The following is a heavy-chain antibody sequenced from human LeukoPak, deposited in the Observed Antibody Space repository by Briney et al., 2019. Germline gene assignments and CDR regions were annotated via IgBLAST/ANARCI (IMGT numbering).Heavy chain of an antibody. CDR3: ARNKDEGYFDY. V-gene: IGHV3-33*01. CDR2: IWYDGSNK. J-gene: IGHJ4*02. Sequence: PGGSLRLSCAASGFTFSSYGMHWVRQAPGKGLEWVAVIWYDGSNKYYADSVKGRFTISRDNSKNTLYLQMNSLRAEDTAVYYCARNKDEGYFDYWGQGTLVTVSS. D-gene: IGHD1/OR15-1a*01. CDR1: GFTFSSYG.